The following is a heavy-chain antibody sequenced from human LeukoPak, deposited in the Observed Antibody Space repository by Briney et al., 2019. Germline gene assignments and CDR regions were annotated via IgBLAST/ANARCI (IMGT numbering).Heavy chain of an antibody. J-gene: IGHJ6*02. D-gene: IGHD1-1*01. Sequence: GGSLRLSCAASGFTFSSYSMNWVRQAPGKGLEWVSYISSSSTIYYADSVKGRLTISRDNAKNSLYLQMNSLRDEDTAVYYCARPLGTAMFYGMDVWGQGTTVTVSS. CDR2: ISSSSTI. CDR1: GFTFSSYS. CDR3: ARPLGTAMFYGMDV. V-gene: IGHV3-48*02.